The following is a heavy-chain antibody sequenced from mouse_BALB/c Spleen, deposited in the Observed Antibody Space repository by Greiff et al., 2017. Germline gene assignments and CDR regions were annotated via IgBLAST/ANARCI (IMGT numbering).Heavy chain of an antibody. CDR3: VREPITTAWFAY. Sequence: EVQLVETGGGLVQPKGSLKLSCAASGFTFNTNAMNWVRQAPGKGLEWVARIRSKSNNYATYYADSVKDRFTISRDDSQSMLYLQMNNLKTEDTAMYYCVREPITTAWFAYWGQGTLVTVSA. J-gene: IGHJ3*01. D-gene: IGHD1-1*01. CDR1: GFTFNTNA. CDR2: IRSKSNNYAT. V-gene: IGHV10S3*01.